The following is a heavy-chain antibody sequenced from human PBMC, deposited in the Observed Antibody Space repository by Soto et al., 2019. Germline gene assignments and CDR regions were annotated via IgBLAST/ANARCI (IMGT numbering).Heavy chain of an antibody. CDR3: ASRIGVGYSYGYAFDY. CDR1: GFTVSSNY. J-gene: IGHJ4*02. V-gene: IGHV3-53*01. Sequence: EVQLVESGGGLIQPGGSLRLSCAASGFTVSSNYMSWVRQAPGKGLEWVSVIYSGGSTYYADSVKGRFTISRDNSKNTLYLKMNSLRAEDTAVYYCASRIGVGYSYGYAFDYWGQGTLVTVSS. D-gene: IGHD5-18*01. CDR2: IYSGGST.